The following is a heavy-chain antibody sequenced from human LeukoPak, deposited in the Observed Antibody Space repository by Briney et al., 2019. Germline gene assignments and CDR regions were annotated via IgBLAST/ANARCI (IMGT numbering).Heavy chain of an antibody. CDR2: TYYSGST. Sequence: SETLSLTCTVSGGSISSYYWSWIRQPPGKGLEWIGYTYYSGSTNYNPSLKSRVTISVDTSKNQFSLKLSSVTAADTAVYYCARHWRVYSSGWYSYFDYWGQGTLVTVSS. D-gene: IGHD6-19*01. CDR3: ARHWRVYSSGWYSYFDY. V-gene: IGHV4-59*08. CDR1: GGSISSYY. J-gene: IGHJ4*02.